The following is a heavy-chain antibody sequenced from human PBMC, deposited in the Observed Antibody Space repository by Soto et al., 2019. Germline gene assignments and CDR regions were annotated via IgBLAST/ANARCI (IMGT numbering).Heavy chain of an antibody. D-gene: IGHD6-19*01. J-gene: IGHJ4*02. V-gene: IGHV3-33*01. Sequence: PGESLKISCAASGFTFSSYGMHWVRQAPGKGLEWVAVIWYDGSNKYYADSVKGRFTISRDNSKNTLYLQMNSLRAEDTAVYYCASTPFGSGWFAGEYYFDYWGQGTLVTVLL. CDR1: GFTFSSYG. CDR3: ASTPFGSGWFAGEYYFDY. CDR2: IWYDGSNK.